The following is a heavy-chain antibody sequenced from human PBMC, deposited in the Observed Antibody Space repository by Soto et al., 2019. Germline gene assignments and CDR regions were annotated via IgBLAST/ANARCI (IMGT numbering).Heavy chain of an antibody. J-gene: IGHJ6*02. Sequence: GWSXRLSWLSSVFTFIGFAIAGVRQVPGRGRGWVASLDGAGGSTYYAESVRGRFSISRDNSQNTLFLQMKRLTVDDTAIYYCADPRDEYGYGVSWFNYGMDIWGQGTTVTVYS. CDR3: ADPRDEYGYGVSWFNYGMDI. V-gene: IGHV3-23*01. D-gene: IGHD5-18*01. CDR2: LDGAGGST. CDR1: VFTFIGFA.